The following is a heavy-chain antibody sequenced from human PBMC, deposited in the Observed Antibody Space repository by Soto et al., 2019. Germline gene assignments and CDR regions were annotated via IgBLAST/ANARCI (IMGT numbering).Heavy chain of an antibody. CDR3: ARSWSKGAVDP. CDR2: IKQDGSQK. CDR1: GFTFSAYW. V-gene: IGHV3-7*02. D-gene: IGHD6-13*01. J-gene: IGHJ5*02. Sequence: EGQLVESGGGLVQPGGSLRLSCAASGFTFSAYWMTWVRQAPGKGLEWVANIKQDGSQKNYVDSVKGRFTISRDNAKKSLYLQMNSLRVEDTAVYYCARSWSKGAVDPWGQGTLLSVSS.